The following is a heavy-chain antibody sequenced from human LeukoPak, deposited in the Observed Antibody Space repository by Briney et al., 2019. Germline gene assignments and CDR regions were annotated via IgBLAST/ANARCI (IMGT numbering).Heavy chain of an antibody. CDR3: ARPSQLGAFHI. Sequence: GESLKISCKGSGYSFTSYWIGWVRQMPGKGLECMGIIDPSDSDTRYSTSFQGQVTISADKSISTAYLQWSSLRASDTAMYCCARPSQLGAFHIWGQGTMVTVSS. J-gene: IGHJ3*02. CDR1: GYSFTSYW. D-gene: IGHD7-27*01. V-gene: IGHV5-51*01. CDR2: IDPSDSDT.